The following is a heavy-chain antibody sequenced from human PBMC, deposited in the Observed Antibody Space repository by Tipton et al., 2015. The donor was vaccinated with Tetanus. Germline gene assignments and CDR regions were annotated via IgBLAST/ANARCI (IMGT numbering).Heavy chain of an antibody. Sequence: TLSLTCSVSGGSISGSSYYWSWIRQPPGKALEWIGEINHSGSTTYSPSFKSRVTISVDTPKNQFSLKLTSLTVADTAVYYCARGGSYSYGPRGFDLWGRGTLVTVSS. CDR3: ARGGSYSYGPRGFDL. V-gene: IGHV4-39*07. D-gene: IGHD5-18*01. CDR1: GGSISGSSYY. J-gene: IGHJ2*01. CDR2: INHSGST.